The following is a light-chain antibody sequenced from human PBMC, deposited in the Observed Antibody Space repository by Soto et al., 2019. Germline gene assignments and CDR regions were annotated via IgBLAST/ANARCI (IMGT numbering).Light chain of an antibody. CDR1: QSVSAGY. V-gene: IGKV3-20*01. Sequence: EIVLTQSPGTLSLSPGESATLSCRASQSVSAGYFAWYQQKPGQAPRLIIDETSSKMTGIPDRFSGSGSGTEFTLTSSRLEPEDFGVYYCQQYGSSPWTFGQGTKVDIK. CDR2: ETS. CDR3: QQYGSSPWT. J-gene: IGKJ1*01.